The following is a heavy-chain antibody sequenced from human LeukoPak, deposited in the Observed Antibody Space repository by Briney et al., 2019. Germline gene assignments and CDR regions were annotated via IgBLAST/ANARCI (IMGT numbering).Heavy chain of an antibody. Sequence: PGGSLRLSCAASGFTFSSYGMHWVRQAPGKGLEWVAVIWYDGSNRYYADSVKGRFTISRDNSKNTLYLQMNSLRAEDTAVYYCAKDLTWYSSSWYGAYWGQGTLVTVSS. CDR1: GFTFSSYG. CDR2: IWYDGSNR. V-gene: IGHV3-33*06. D-gene: IGHD6-13*01. CDR3: AKDLTWYSSSWYGAY. J-gene: IGHJ4*02.